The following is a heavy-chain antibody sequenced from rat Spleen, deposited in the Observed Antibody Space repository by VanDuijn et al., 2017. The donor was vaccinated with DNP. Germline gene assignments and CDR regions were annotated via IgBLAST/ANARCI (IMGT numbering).Heavy chain of an antibody. CDR3: VRPHHYAGSYPRY. Sequence: EVQLVEAGGGLVQPGRSLKLSCAASGFIISDYYMAWVRQGPTKGLEWVAYISYDGGRTYNGDSVKGRFTISRDNAKSTLYLQMNSLRSEDMATYFCVRPHHYAGSYPRYWGQGVMVTVSS. D-gene: IGHD1-12*02. CDR2: ISYDGGRT. CDR1: GFIISDYY. V-gene: IGHV5-22*01. J-gene: IGHJ2*01.